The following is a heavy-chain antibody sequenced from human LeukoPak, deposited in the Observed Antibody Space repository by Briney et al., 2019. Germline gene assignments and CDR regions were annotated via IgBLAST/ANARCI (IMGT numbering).Heavy chain of an antibody. J-gene: IGHJ6*02. CDR3: AREWAVAAYYYGMDV. CDR2: INPNSGGT. V-gene: IGHV1-2*02. CDR1: GYTFASYG. Sequence: ASVKVSCKASGYTFASYGISWVRQAPGQGLEWMGWINPNSGGTNYAQKFQGRVTMTRDTSISTAYMELSRLRSDDTAVYYCAREWAVAAYYYGMDVWGQGTTVTVSS. D-gene: IGHD6-19*01.